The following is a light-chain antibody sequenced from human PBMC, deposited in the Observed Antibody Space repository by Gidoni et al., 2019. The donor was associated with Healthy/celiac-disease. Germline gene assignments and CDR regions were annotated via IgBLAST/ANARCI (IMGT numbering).Light chain of an antibody. CDR1: QSISSY. CDR3: QQSYSTPPIT. CDR2: SAY. V-gene: IGKV1-39*01. Sequence: DIQMTQSPSSLSASVGDRVTITCRASQSISSYLNWYQQKPGKAPKLLIYSAYSLQSGVPSRFSGSEYGTDFTLTISSLQPEDFATYYCQQSYSTPPITFXQXTRLEIK. J-gene: IGKJ5*01.